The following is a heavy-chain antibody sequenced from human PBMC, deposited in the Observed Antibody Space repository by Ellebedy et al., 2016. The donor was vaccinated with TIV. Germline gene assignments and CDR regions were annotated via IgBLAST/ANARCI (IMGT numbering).Heavy chain of an antibody. D-gene: IGHD3-10*01. Sequence: GESLKIPCSASGFTFTNYWMGWVRQSPGKGLEWVANINPRASEIHYVDSVKGRFTISRDNAKKTLYLELNSLRAEDTAVYYCAREVDRAYGPFDNWGQGTPVTVSS. V-gene: IGHV3-7*01. CDR3: AREVDRAYGPFDN. CDR2: INPRASEI. CDR1: GFTFTNYW. J-gene: IGHJ4*02.